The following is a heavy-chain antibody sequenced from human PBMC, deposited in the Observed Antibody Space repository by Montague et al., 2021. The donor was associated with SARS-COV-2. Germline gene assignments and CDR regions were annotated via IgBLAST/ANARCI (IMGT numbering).Heavy chain of an antibody. CDR3: ARDGVREAADY. CDR2: ISSRSTPT. V-gene: IGHV3-48*02. J-gene: IGHJ4*02. D-gene: IGHD3-16*01. CDR1: GFTFSDYA. Sequence: SLRLSCAASGFTFSDYAMTWVRQAPGKGLEWVSYISSRSTPTSYADFVKGRFTISRDNNKSSLFLQMNSLRDEDTAVYYRARDGVREAADYWGKGTLVTVSS.